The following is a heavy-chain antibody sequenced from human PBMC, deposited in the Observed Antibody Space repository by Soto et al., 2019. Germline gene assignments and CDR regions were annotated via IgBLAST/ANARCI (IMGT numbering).Heavy chain of an antibody. CDR3: ATSSFTI. D-gene: IGHD1-26*01. CDR2: ISFDGSNK. CDR1: GFTFSSYA. J-gene: IGHJ3*02. V-gene: IGHV3-30-3*01. Sequence: QVQLVESGGGVVQPGRSLRLSCAASGFTFSSYAMHWVGRAPGKGLEWVAVISFDGSNKYYADSVKGRFTISRDNSKNTLYLQMNSLRAEDTAVYYCATSSFTIWGQGTMVTVSS.